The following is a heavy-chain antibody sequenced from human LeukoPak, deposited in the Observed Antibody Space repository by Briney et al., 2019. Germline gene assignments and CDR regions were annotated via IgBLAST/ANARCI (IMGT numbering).Heavy chain of an antibody. CDR1: GFTSRIFW. CDR2: INSDGSST. D-gene: IGHD6-25*01. V-gene: IGHV3-74*01. J-gene: IGHJ4*01. Sequence: PGGSLRLSCATSGFTSRIFWMHWVRQVPGKGLVWVSRINSDGSSTSYADSVKGRFTISRDNAKNTLYLQMNSLRVEDTAIYYCARKPAPADWGQGTLVTVSS. CDR3: ARKPAPAD.